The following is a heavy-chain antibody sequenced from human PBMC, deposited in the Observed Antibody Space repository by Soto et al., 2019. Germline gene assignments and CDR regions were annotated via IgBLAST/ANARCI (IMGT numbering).Heavy chain of an antibody. CDR3: ARGRPSYYDSSGYYGVYFDY. V-gene: IGHV4-34*01. D-gene: IGHD3-22*01. Sequence: SETLSFTCAVYGGSFSGYYCSWIRHPPGKRLERIGEINHSGSTNYNPSLKSRVTISVDTSKHQFSLKLSSVTAADTAVYYCARGRPSYYDSSGYYGVYFDYWGQGTLVTVSS. CDR2: INHSGST. CDR1: GGSFSGYY. J-gene: IGHJ4*02.